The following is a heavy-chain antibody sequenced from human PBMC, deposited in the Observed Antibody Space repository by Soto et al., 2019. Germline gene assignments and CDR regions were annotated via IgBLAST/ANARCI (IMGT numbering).Heavy chain of an antibody. Sequence: QVQLVQSGAEVKKPGASVKVSCKASGYTFTSYGISWVRQAPGQGLEWMGWISAYNGNTNYAQKLQGRVTMTTDTSTSTDYMELRSLRSDDTAVYYGARQYSSGWYGYYYGMDVWGQGTTVTVSS. CDR3: ARQYSSGWYGYYYGMDV. J-gene: IGHJ6*02. V-gene: IGHV1-18*01. CDR1: GYTFTSYG. D-gene: IGHD6-19*01. CDR2: ISAYNGNT.